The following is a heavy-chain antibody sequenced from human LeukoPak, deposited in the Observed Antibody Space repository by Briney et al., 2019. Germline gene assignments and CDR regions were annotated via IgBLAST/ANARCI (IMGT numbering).Heavy chain of an antibody. CDR3: VREVNHYGLRRNSFDP. V-gene: IGHV4-39*07. CDR1: GGSISSGDYY. Sequence: SETLSLTCTVSGGSISSGDYYWSWIRQPPGKGLEWIGSIDYSGSTYYNPSLKSRLTISLDTSNNQFSLKLSSVTAADTAVYYCVREVNHYGLRRNSFDPWGQGSKVTVSS. D-gene: IGHD3-10*01. CDR2: IDYSGST. J-gene: IGHJ5*02.